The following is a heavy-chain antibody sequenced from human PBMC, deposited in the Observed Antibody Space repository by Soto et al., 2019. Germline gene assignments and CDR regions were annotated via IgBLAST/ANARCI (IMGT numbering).Heavy chain of an antibody. D-gene: IGHD3-16*01. V-gene: IGHV3-23*01. J-gene: IGHJ6*03. CDR1: GFTFSSYA. CDR3: ASHHWDSGGYYFYYCSMDV. CDR2: ISGSGGST. Sequence: EVQLLESGGGLVQPGGSLRLSCAASGFTFSSYAMSWVRQAPGKGLEWVSAISGSGGSTYYADSVKGRFTISRDNSKNSPHLQMNSLSAEDTAFYYCASHHWDSGGYYFYYCSMDVWGKGTTVTVSS.